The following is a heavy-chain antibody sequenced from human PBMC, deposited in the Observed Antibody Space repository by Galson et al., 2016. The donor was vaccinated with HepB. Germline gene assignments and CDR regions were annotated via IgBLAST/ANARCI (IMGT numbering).Heavy chain of an antibody. CDR1: GFTFSNYA. D-gene: IGHD5-12*01. CDR2: IHQDRSEK. Sequence: SLRLSCAGSGFTFSNYAMSWVRQAPGKGLELAANIHQDRSEKSYVDSAKGRFTISRDHAKNSLYLQMNSLRAEDTAVYFCARDPGYSAFDIWGQGTMVTVSS. CDR3: ARDPGYSAFDI. J-gene: IGHJ3*02. V-gene: IGHV3-7*04.